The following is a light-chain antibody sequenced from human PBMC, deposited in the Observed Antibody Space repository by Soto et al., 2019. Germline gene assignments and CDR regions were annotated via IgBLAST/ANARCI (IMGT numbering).Light chain of an antibody. Sequence: QSALTQPASVSGSPGQAITISCTGTSSDIGAYKYVSWYQQHPGKAPKLMIYDVSLRPTGVSDRFSGSKSGNTASLTISGLQPEDEAEYYCSSYTISSTQVFGGGTKLTVL. CDR1: SSDIGAYKY. J-gene: IGLJ2*01. CDR2: DVS. CDR3: SSYTISSTQV. V-gene: IGLV2-14*01.